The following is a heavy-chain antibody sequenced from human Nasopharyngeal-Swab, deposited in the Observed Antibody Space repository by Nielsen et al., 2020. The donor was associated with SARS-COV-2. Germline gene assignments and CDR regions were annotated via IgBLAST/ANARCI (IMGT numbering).Heavy chain of an antibody. CDR3: AKGSYSSSWYFGKGGHYYGMDV. D-gene: IGHD6-13*01. V-gene: IGHV3-43*02. CDR1: GFTFDDYA. CDR2: ISGDGGST. Sequence: GASLKTSCAAAGFTFDDYAMHWVRQAPGEGLGWVSLISGDGGSTYYADPVKGRFTISRDNSKNSLYLQMNSLRTEDTALYYCAKGSYSSSWYFGKGGHYYGMDVWGQGTTVTVSS. J-gene: IGHJ6*02.